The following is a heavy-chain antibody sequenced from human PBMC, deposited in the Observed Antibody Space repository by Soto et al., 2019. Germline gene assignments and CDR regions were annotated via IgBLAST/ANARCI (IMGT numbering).Heavy chain of an antibody. V-gene: IGHV4-4*02. CDR3: AYSPGWYRHDL. J-gene: IGHJ3*01. D-gene: IGHD6-19*01. Sequence: QVQLQESGPGLVKPSGTLSLTCAVSGDSISSPKWWTWVRQPPGKGLEWIGDMLHSGTTNYNPSLKSRVTISVDKSKNQSSLNLYSVTAADTAVYYCAYSPGWYRHDLWGPGTLVIVSS. CDR2: MLHSGTT. CDR1: GDSISSPKW.